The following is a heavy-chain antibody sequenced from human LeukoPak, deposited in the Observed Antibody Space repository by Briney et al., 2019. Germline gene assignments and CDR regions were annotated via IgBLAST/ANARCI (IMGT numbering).Heavy chain of an antibody. V-gene: IGHV1-2*02. CDR1: GYTFSDYY. J-gene: IGHJ6*02. CDR2: IKPNSGGT. CDR3: ARDSGLDSSSQRRRDYYGMDV. Sequence: ASVKVSCKPSGYTFSDYYMHCVRQAPGQGLEWMGCIKPNSGGTNYAQKFQGRVTMTRDTSISTAYMELSSLRSDDTAVYYCARDSGLDSSSQRRRDYYGMDVWGQGTTVTVSS. D-gene: IGHD6-13*01.